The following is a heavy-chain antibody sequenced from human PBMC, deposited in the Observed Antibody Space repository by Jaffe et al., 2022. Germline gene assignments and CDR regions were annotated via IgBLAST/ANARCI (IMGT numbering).Heavy chain of an antibody. Sequence: EVQLVESGGALVQPGGSLRLACAASGFTFSSYWMSWVRQAPGKGLEWVANIKQDGSEIDYVESVKGRLTISRDNAENSLYLQMDSLTAEDTAVYYCARVRGGFCSGATCYGAFDSWGQGTMVTVSS. V-gene: IGHV3-7*01. CDR2: IKQDGSEI. D-gene: IGHD2-15*01. J-gene: IGHJ3*02. CDR1: GFTFSSYW. CDR3: ARVRGGFCSGATCYGAFDS.